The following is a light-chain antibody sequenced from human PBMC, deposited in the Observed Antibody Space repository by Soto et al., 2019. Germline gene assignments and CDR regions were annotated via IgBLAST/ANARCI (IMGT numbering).Light chain of an antibody. CDR3: RSYARSNTDV. CDR1: KNDIGVYNF. V-gene: IGLV2-8*01. CDR2: EVV. Sequence: QSVLTQPPSASGSPGQSVTISCTGTKNDIGVYNFVSWYQHHPGKAPQLIIYEVVQRPSGVSDRFSGSKSGNTASLTVSGLQAEDEADYFCRSYARSNTDVFGSGTKLTVL. J-gene: IGLJ1*01.